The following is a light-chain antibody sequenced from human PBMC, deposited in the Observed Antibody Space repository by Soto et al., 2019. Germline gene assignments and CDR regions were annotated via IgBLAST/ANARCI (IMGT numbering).Light chain of an antibody. CDR3: QQYGSSTPWT. J-gene: IGKJ1*01. CDR2: GAS. Sequence: EIVMTQSPGTLSVSPGERATLSCRDSQSVNIYLAWYQQKPGQAPRLLIYGASSRATGIPDRFSGSESGTDFTLTISRLEPEDFAVYYCQQYGSSTPWTFGQGTKVDIK. V-gene: IGKV3-20*01. CDR1: QSVNIY.